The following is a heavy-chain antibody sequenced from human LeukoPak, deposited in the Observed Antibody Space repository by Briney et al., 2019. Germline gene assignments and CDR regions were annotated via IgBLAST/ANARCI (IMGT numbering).Heavy chain of an antibody. CDR2: IFHSGNT. D-gene: IGHD3-10*01. Sequence: PSETLSLTCAVSGYSISSDGYYWTCIRQPPGKGLEWIVYIFHSGNTYDNPFLKSRISISMDTYKNQFSLTLRSVNAADTAVYYCAGYHTKYDSGSYPAHSYAYRLDVWGQGTTVSVSS. J-gene: IGHJ6*02. CDR3: AGYHTKYDSGSYPAHSYAYRLDV. V-gene: IGHV4-30-4*01. CDR1: GYSISSDGYY.